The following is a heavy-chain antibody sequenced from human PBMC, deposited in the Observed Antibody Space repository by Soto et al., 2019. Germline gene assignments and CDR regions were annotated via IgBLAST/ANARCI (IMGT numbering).Heavy chain of an antibody. J-gene: IGHJ4*02. D-gene: IGHD3-10*01. Sequence: QITLKESGPTLVKPTQTLTLTCTFSGFSLSTSGVAVGWIRQPPGKALEWLALIYWDGDKRYSPSLKSRLTITKDTSKNQVVLTMTNVDPVDTATYYCAHVPPYGTDLDYWGQGTLVTVSS. V-gene: IGHV2-5*02. CDR1: GFSLSTSGVA. CDR2: IYWDGDK. CDR3: AHVPPYGTDLDY.